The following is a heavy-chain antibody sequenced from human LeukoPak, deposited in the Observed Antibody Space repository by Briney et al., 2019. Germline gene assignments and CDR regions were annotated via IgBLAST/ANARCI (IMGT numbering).Heavy chain of an antibody. CDR1: GYTFTGYY. D-gene: IGHD3-9*01. Sequence: ASVKVSCKASGYTFTGYYMHWVRQAPGQGLEWMGWINPNSGGTNYAQKFQGRVTMTRDTSISTAYMELSRLRSDDTAVYYCARRHYDILTGYHRTNDWFDPWGQGTLVTVSS. CDR3: ARRHYDILTGYHRTNDWFDP. CDR2: INPNSGGT. V-gene: IGHV1-2*02. J-gene: IGHJ5*02.